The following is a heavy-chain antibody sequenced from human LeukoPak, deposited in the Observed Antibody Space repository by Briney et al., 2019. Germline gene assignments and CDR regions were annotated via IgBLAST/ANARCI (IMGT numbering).Heavy chain of an antibody. J-gene: IGHJ3*02. D-gene: IGHD1-26*01. Sequence: GGSLRLSCAASGFTFSNAWMSWVRQAPGKGLEWVGRIKSKTDGGTTDYAAPVKGRFTISRDDSKNTLYLQMNSLNTEDTAVYYCTNLGYSGSYDAFDIWGQGTMVTVSS. V-gene: IGHV3-15*01. CDR3: TNLGYSGSYDAFDI. CDR1: GFTFSNAW. CDR2: IKSKTDGGTT.